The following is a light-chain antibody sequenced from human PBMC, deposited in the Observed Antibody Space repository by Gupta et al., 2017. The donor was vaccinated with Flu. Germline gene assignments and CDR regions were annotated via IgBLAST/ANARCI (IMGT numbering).Light chain of an antibody. J-gene: IGKJ1*01. V-gene: IGKV3-20*01. CDR2: GAS. Sequence: EIVLTQSPGTLSLSPGERATLSCRASQSVSNNYLAWFQQKPGQAPRLLIYGASSRATGIPDRFSGSGSGTDFTLTISRLEPEDFAVYFCQQYGSSPWTFGQGTKVEFK. CDR1: QSVSNNY. CDR3: QQYGSSPWT.